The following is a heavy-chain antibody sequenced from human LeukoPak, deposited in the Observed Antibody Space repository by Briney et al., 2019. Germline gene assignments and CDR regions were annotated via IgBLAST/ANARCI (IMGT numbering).Heavy chain of an antibody. CDR2: IIPIFGTP. CDR3: AKQGALRQDYYMDV. Sequence: SVTVSYTSSVGSFIIYAISWVRQAPGQGLEWMGRIIPIFGTPNYAQRFQGRVTITADIVSRTAYMEVNNLTSEDTAVYFCAKQGALRQDYYMDVWGNGTTVTVSS. V-gene: IGHV1-69*06. CDR1: VGSFIIYA. J-gene: IGHJ6*03.